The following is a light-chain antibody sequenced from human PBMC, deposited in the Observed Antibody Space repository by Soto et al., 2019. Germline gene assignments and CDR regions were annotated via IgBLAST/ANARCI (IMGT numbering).Light chain of an antibody. Sequence: EIVMTQSPATLSVSPGERATLSCRASQSVSSDLAWYQQQPGQAPRLLIYGASTRATGIPARFSGSGSGTEITLTISSLQSEDFAVYYCQQYNTWPRTFGQGTKVDIK. CDR1: QSVSSD. V-gene: IGKV3-15*01. CDR2: GAS. J-gene: IGKJ1*01. CDR3: QQYNTWPRT.